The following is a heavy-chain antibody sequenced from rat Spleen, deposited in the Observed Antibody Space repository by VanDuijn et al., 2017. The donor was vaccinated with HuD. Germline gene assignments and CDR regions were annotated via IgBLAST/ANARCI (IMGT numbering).Heavy chain of an antibody. V-gene: IGHV3-3*01. CDR2: INNAGST. J-gene: IGHJ3*01. D-gene: IGHD1-12*02. Sequence: EVQLQESGPGLVKPSQSLSLTCSVTGYSITSSYRWNWIRKFPGNKLEWMGYINNAGSTNYNPSLKSRISITRDTSKNQFFLQVNSVTTDDTATYYCARSDGVHYFLPFADWGQGSLVTVSS. CDR3: ARSDGVHYFLPFAD. CDR1: GYSITSSYR.